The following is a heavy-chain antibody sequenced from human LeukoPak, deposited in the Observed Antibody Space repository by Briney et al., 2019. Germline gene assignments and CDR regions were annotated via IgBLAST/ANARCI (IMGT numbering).Heavy chain of an antibody. V-gene: IGHV1-69*13. D-gene: IGHD3-3*02. CDR1: GGTFGSYA. J-gene: IGHJ3*02. CDR2: IIPIFGTA. CDR3: ARPLAAQGAFDI. Sequence: SVKVSCKASGGTFGSYAISWVRQAPGQGLEWMGGIIPIFGTANYAQKFQGRVTITADESTSTAYMELSSLRSEDTAVYYCARPLAAQGAFDIWGQGTMVTVSS.